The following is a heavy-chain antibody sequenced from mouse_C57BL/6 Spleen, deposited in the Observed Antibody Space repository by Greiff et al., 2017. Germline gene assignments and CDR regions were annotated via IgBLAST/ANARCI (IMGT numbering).Heavy chain of an antibody. CDR2: IWGGGST. J-gene: IGHJ1*03. CDR3: AKQGDSDWYFDV. CDR1: GFSLTSYG. V-gene: IGHV2-9*01. D-gene: IGHD2-12*01. Sequence: VQVVESGPGLVEPSQSLSITCTVSGFSLTSYGVDWVRQPQGKGLEWLGVIWGGGSTNYNSALMSRLSINKNNSKSPMCIKMNRLQTDDTAIYYCAKQGDSDWYFDVTGTETTVTVSS.